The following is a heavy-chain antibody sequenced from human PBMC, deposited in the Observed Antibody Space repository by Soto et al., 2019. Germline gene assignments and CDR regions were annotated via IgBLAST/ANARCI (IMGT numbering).Heavy chain of an antibody. CDR1: GGSISSYY. CDR3: ARDSCCTTSCYESAFDI. J-gene: IGHJ3*02. CDR2: IYYSGST. V-gene: IGHV4-59*01. D-gene: IGHD2-2*01. Sequence: SETLSLTCTVSGGSISSYYWSWIRQPPGKGLEWIGYIYYSGSTNYNPSLKSRVTISVDTSKNQFSLKLSSATAADTAVYYCARDSCCTTSCYESAFDIWGQGTMVTVSS.